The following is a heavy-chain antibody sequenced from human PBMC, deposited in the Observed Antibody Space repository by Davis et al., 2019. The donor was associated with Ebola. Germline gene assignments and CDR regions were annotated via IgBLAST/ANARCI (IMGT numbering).Heavy chain of an antibody. CDR2: IYYSGST. Sequence: MPSETLSLTCTVSGGSTSSYYWSWIRQPPGKGLEWIGYIYYSGSTNYNPSLKSRVTISVDTSKNQFSLKLSSMTAADTAVYYGARDRHYSNYGGWDYWGQGTLVTVSS. D-gene: IGHD4-11*01. V-gene: IGHV4-59*01. CDR3: ARDRHYSNYGGWDY. CDR1: GGSTSSYY. J-gene: IGHJ4*02.